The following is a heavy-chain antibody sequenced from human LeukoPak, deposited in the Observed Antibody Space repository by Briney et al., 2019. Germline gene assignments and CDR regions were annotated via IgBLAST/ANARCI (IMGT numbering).Heavy chain of an antibody. J-gene: IGHJ3*02. CDR1: GFTFSSYA. CDR2: ISYDGSNK. Sequence: GGSLRLSCAASGFTFSSYAMHWVRQAPGKGLGWVAVISYDGSNKYYVDSVKGRFTISRDNSKNTLYLQMNSLRAEDTAVYYCARDLSDAFDIWGQGTMVTVSS. V-gene: IGHV3-30*04. D-gene: IGHD2/OR15-2a*01. CDR3: ARDLSDAFDI.